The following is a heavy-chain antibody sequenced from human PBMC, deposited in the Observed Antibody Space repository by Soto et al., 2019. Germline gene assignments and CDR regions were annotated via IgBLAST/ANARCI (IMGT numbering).Heavy chain of an antibody. J-gene: IGHJ5*02. CDR3: ARVPRYTSDIVQVPAVMFEDWFVP. Sequence: QVQLVQSGAEVKKPGASVKLSCKASGYTFSNYAVQWVRQAPGQSLEWMGWIHAGNGDTKYSQKFHDRVTITRDTSASTAYLELSSLRYEDTAIYYCARVPRYTSDIVQVPAVMFEDWFVPWGQGTLVTVSS. CDR1: GYTFSNYA. V-gene: IGHV1-3*01. D-gene: IGHD2-2*01. CDR2: IHAGNGDT.